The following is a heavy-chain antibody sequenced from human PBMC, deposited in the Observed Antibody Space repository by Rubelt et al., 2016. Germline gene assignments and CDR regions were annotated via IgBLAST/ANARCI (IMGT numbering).Heavy chain of an antibody. J-gene: IGHJ2*01. CDR2: IYSGGAT. V-gene: IGHV3-66*01. CDR3: AKVGRGSYYPHWYFDL. D-gene: IGHD1-26*01. Sequence: EVQLVESGGGLVQPGGSLRLSCAASGFTVSSNYMSWVRQAPGKGLEWVSLIYSGGATYYADSVKGRFTISRDNSENTLYLQMNNLGAEDTAVYYCAKVGRGSYYPHWYFDLWGRGTLVTVSS. CDR1: GFTVSSNY.